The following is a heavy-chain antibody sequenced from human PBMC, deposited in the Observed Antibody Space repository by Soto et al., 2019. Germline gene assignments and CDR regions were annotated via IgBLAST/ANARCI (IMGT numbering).Heavy chain of an antibody. J-gene: IGHJ4*02. CDR3: ARDGRGLDSRGWTY. CDR2: IIPIFGTA. Sequence: QVQLVQSGAEVKKPGSSVKVSCKASGGTFSSYAISWVRQAPGQGLEWMGGIIPIFGTANYAQKFQDRVTIPADESTSTAYMELSSLRSEDTAVYYCARDGRGLDSRGWTYWGQGNLVPVSA. V-gene: IGHV1-69*01. CDR1: GGTFSSYA. D-gene: IGHD6-19*01.